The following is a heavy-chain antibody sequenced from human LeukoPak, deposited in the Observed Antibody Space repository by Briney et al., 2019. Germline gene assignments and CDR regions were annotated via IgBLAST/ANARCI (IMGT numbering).Heavy chain of an antibody. V-gene: IGHV3-7*01. CDR1: GFTFSTYW. Sequence: GGSLRLSCAGSGFTFSTYWMGWVRQAPGKGLEWVANIKQDGSEKYYVDSVKGRFTISRDNAKNSLYLQMNSLRAEDTAVYYCASCPRGVRGWFDPWGQGTLVTVSS. CDR2: IKQDGSEK. D-gene: IGHD2-8*01. J-gene: IGHJ5*02. CDR3: ASCPRGVRGWFDP.